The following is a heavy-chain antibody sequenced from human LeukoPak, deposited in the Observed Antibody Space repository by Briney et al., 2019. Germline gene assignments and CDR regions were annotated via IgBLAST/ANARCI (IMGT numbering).Heavy chain of an antibody. Sequence: GASLRLSCAASGFTFSSYWMSWVRQAPGKGLEWVSAITGSGGDTFHADSVKGRFTISRDNSKNTLYLQMNSLRSEDTAVYYCAKGSTDARPYYFDYWGQGTLVTVSS. CDR3: AKGSTDARPYYFDY. J-gene: IGHJ4*02. D-gene: IGHD1-26*01. CDR2: ITGSGGDT. CDR1: GFTFSSYW. V-gene: IGHV3-23*01.